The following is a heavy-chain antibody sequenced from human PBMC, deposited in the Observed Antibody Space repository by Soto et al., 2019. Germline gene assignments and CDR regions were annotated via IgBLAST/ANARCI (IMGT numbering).Heavy chain of an antibody. Sequence: QVQLVQSGAEVKKPGSSVKVSCKASGGTFSSYAISWVRQAPGQGLEWMGGIIPIFGTANYAQKFQGRVTITGDESKSTGYMEVSSLRSEDKAVYYCAREEVGATSFCFDYWGQGTLVTVSS. D-gene: IGHD1-26*01. J-gene: IGHJ4*02. CDR2: IIPIFGTA. CDR3: AREEVGATSFCFDY. CDR1: GGTFSSYA. V-gene: IGHV1-69*01.